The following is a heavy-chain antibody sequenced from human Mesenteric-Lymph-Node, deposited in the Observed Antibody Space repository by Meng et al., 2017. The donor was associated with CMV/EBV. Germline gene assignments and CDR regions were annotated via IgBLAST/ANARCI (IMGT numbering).Heavy chain of an antibody. CDR3: ARRAANWGFVDY. J-gene: IGHJ4*02. CDR1: GFTFTNHA. D-gene: IGHD7-27*01. V-gene: IGHV3-23*01. CDR2: ISGGADKT. Sequence: CATSGFTFTNHAMNWVRQAPGKGLEWVSTISGGADKTFYADSVKGRFTISRDSSRNTLSLQMDSLRAEDTAVYYCARRAANWGFVDYWGQGTLVTVSS.